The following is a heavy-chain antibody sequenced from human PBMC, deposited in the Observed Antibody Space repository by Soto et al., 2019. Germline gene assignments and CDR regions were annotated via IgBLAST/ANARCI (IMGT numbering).Heavy chain of an antibody. CDR2: IYPGDSDI. D-gene: IGHD2-15*01. V-gene: IGHV5-51*01. CDR1: GYSFTSYW. CDR3: ARQLPYGGNSYYGMDV. Sequence: GESLRISCKGAGYSFTSYWIGWVRQMPGKGLEWMGIIYPGDSDIRYSPSFQGQVTISADKSISTAYLQWSGLKASDTAIYYCARQLPYGGNSYYGMDVWGQGTTVTVSS. J-gene: IGHJ6*02.